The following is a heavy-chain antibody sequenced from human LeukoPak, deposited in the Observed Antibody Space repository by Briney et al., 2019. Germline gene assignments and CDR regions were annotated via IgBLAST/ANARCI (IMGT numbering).Heavy chain of an antibody. V-gene: IGHV3-23*01. J-gene: IGHJ4*02. Sequence: SGGSLRLSCAASGFTFSSYAMSWIRQAPGKGLEWVSAISASGGSTNYADSVKGRFTISRDNSKNTLYLQMNGLRAEDTAVYYCAKVDSGYSYGSVDYWGQGTSVTVSS. D-gene: IGHD5-18*01. CDR2: ISASGGST. CDR3: AKVDSGYSYGSVDY. CDR1: GFTFSSYA.